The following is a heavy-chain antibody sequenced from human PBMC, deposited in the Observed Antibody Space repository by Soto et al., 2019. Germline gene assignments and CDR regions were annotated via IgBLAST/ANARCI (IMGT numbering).Heavy chain of an antibody. CDR3: ARQRTTVVTQAYFDH. CDR1: GESISSSSYY. Sequence: SETLSLTCIVSGESISSSSYYWGWIRQPPGKGLEWIGSIYYSGRTYYNPSFKSRVTISIDTSKNQFSLKLSSVTATDTAVCYCARQRTTVVTQAYFDHWGQGALVTVSS. D-gene: IGHD2-21*02. CDR2: IYYSGRT. V-gene: IGHV4-39*01. J-gene: IGHJ4*02.